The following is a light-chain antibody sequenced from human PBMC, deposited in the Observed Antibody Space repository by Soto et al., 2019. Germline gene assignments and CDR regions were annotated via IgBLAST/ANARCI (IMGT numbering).Light chain of an antibody. CDR1: SSDVGGYNF. CDR2: DVS. CDR3: SSYTSINTHV. Sequence: QSVLTQPASVSGSPGQSITISCTGTSSDVGGYNFVSWYQQHPGKAPKLIISDVSNRPSGVSTRFSGSKSSNTASLTISGLQAEDEADYYCSSYTSINTHVFGTGTKLTVL. J-gene: IGLJ1*01. V-gene: IGLV2-14*01.